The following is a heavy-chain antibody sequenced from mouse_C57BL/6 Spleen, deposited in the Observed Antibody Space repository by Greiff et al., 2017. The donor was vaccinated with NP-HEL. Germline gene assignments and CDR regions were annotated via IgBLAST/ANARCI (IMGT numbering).Heavy chain of an antibody. CDR2: IHPNSGST. Sequence: QVQLQQPGAELVKPGASVKLSCKASGYTFTSYWMHWVKQRPGQGLEWIGMIHPNSGSTNYNEKFKSKATLTVDKSSSTAYMQLSSLTSEDSAVYYCAIYYYGSRGFDYWGQGTTLTVSS. CDR1: GYTFTSYW. D-gene: IGHD1-1*01. CDR3: AIYYYGSRGFDY. V-gene: IGHV1-64*01. J-gene: IGHJ2*01.